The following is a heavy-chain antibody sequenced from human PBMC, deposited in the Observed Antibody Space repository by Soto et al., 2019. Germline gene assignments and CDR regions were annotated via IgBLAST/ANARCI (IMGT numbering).Heavy chain of an antibody. CDR3: VKEAINSGWSGGRKYNFDF. D-gene: IGHD6-19*01. V-gene: IGHV3-9*01. CDR2: ISWNTGNI. Sequence: GGTLRLSCSASGFNFNDYAMHRARQSPGKALAWHSSISWNTGNIGYGDSVKGRFTISRDNAKNSLYLQMNSLRPEDAALYYCVKEAINSGWSGGRKYNFDFWGQGTPVTVSS. CDR1: GFNFNDYA. J-gene: IGHJ4*02.